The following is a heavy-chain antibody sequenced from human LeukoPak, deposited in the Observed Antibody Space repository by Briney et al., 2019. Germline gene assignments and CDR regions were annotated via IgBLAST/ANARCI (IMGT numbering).Heavy chain of an antibody. V-gene: IGHV3-23*01. CDR1: GFTFSSYG. Sequence: GGSLRLSCAASGFTFSSYGLSWIRQAPGKGLEWVSTVSGSGYNTYYADSVKGRFTISRDNSANTLYLQMNSLRAEDTALYYCAKHSGSYFIYYVDSWGQGTLVSVSS. D-gene: IGHD1-26*01. CDR3: AKHSGSYFIYYVDS. CDR2: VSGSGYNT. J-gene: IGHJ4*02.